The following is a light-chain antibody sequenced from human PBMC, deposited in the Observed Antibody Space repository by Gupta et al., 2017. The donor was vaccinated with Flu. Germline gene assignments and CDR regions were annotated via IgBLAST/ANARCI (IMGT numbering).Light chain of an antibody. V-gene: IGLV2-14*01. CDR2: EVS. J-gene: IGLJ3*02. Sequence: QSALTQPAAVSGSPGPSIHISCTGTNSDLGNNNYVSWYQHHPVKAPKHMIYEVSNRPSGVSNRFSGSKSGNTASLTIAGIQAEDEADYYCNSYRGCGGGTKLTVL. CDR3: NSYRG. CDR1: NSDLGNNNY.